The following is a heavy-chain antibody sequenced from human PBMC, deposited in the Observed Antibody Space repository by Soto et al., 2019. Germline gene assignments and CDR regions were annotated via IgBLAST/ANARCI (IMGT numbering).Heavy chain of an antibody. D-gene: IGHD3-3*01. CDR1: GGSISSGDYY. CDR3: ARANYDFWSGYSYYFDY. CDR2: IYYSGST. J-gene: IGHJ4*02. Sequence: QVQLQESGPGLVKPSQTLSLTCTVSGGSISSGDYYWSWIRQPPGKGLEWIGSIYYSGSTYYNPSVKSRVTISVDTSKNRLSLKLSSVPDADTAVYYCARANYDFWSGYSYYFDYWGQGTLVTVSS. V-gene: IGHV4-30-4*01.